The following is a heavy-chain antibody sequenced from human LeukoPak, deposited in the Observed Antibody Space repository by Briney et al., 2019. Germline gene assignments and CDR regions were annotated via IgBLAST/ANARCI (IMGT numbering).Heavy chain of an antibody. CDR1: GYTFTSYY. V-gene: IGHV1-46*01. Sequence: ASVKVSCKASGYTFTSYYMHWVRQAPGQGLEWMGIINPSGGSTSYAQKFQSRVTITRDTSTSTVYMELSSLRSEDTAVYYCARGGRGYCSSTSCGGGYYYMDVWGKGTTVTVSS. J-gene: IGHJ6*03. CDR2: INPSGGST. D-gene: IGHD2-2*01. CDR3: ARGGRGYCSSTSCGGGYYYMDV.